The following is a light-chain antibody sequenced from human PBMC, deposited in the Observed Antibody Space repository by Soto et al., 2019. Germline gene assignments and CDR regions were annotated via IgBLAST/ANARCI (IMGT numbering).Light chain of an antibody. J-gene: IGLJ1*01. CDR2: EVS. CDR3: CSYAGNNNLV. Sequence: QSALTQPPSASGSPGQSVTISRTGSSSDVGGYNYVSWYQQHPGKAPKLMIYEVSKRPSGVPDRFSGSKSGNTASLTVSGLQAEDEADYFCCSYAGNNNLVFGTGTKLTVL. CDR1: SSDVGGYNY. V-gene: IGLV2-8*01.